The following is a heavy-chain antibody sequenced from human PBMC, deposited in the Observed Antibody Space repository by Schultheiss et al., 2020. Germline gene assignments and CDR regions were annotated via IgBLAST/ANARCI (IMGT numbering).Heavy chain of an antibody. Sequence: GGSLRLSCAASGFTFSSYAMHWVRQAPGKGLEWVAVISYDGSNKYYADSVKGRFTISRDNSKNTLYLQMNSLRAEDTAVYYCAKVATVTTNYYYYGMDVWGEGATVTVSS. CDR3: AKVATVTTNYYYYGMDV. J-gene: IGHJ6*04. V-gene: IGHV3-30-3*01. D-gene: IGHD4-17*01. CDR2: ISYDGSNK. CDR1: GFTFSSYA.